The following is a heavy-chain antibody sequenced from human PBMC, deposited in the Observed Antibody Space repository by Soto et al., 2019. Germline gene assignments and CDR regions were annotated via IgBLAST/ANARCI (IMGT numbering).Heavy chain of an antibody. CDR1: GFTFDDYV. J-gene: IGHJ4*02. V-gene: IGHV3-9*01. Sequence: SLRLSCAASGFTFDDYVMHWVRQAPGKGLEWVSGISWNSDNIGYADSVKGRFTISRDNAKNSLYLQMNSLRIEDTALYYCVKMAVAATTWGQGTLVTVSS. CDR3: VKMAVAATT. D-gene: IGHD6-19*01. CDR2: ISWNSDNI.